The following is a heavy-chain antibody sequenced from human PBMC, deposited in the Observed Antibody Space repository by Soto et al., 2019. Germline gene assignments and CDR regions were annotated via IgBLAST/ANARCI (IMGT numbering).Heavy chain of an antibody. CDR2: IYYSGST. CDR1: AGSISSYY. V-gene: IGHV4-59*01. CDR3: ARANSGSYYQEQLDY. J-gene: IGHJ4*02. Sequence: ASETLSLPCTVSAGSISSYYWSWIRQPPGKGLEWIGYIYYSGSTNYNPSLQSRVTISVDSSKNQFSLKLSSVTAADTAVYYCARANSGSYYQEQLDYCRQGT. D-gene: IGHD1-26*01.